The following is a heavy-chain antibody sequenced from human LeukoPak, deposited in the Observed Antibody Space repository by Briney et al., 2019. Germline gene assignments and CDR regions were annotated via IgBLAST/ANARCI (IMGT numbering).Heavy chain of an antibody. Sequence: GGSLRLSXAASGFTFSSYWMHWVRQAPGKGLVWVSRINSDGSSTSYADSVKGRFTISRDNAKNTLYLQMNSLRAEDTAVYYCARALIAATGGSKYYFDYWGQGTLVTVSS. CDR3: ARALIAATGGSKYYFDY. J-gene: IGHJ4*02. V-gene: IGHV3-74*01. D-gene: IGHD6-13*01. CDR1: GFTFSSYW. CDR2: INSDGSST.